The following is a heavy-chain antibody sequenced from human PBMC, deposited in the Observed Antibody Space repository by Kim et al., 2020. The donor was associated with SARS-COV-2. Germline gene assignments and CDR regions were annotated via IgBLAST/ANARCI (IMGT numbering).Heavy chain of an antibody. D-gene: IGHD6-19*01. CDR3: ARVGKQWPDRYGMDV. V-gene: IGHV1-3*01. CDR1: GYTFTSYA. J-gene: IGHJ6*02. CDR2: INAGNGNT. Sequence: ASVKVSCKASGYTFTSYAMHWVRQAPGQRLEWMGWINAGNGNTKYSQKFQGRVTITRDTSASTAYMELSSLRSEDTAVYYCARVGKQWPDRYGMDVWGQGTTVTVSS.